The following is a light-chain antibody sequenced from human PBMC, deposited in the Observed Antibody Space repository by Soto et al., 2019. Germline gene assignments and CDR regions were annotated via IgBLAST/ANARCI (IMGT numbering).Light chain of an antibody. V-gene: IGLV1-40*01. Sequence: QLVLTQPPSVSGAPGQRITISCTGRSSNIGAGYDVHWYQQLPGAAPKLLIYGNNNRPSGVPDRFSGSKSGTSASLAITGLQAEDEADYYCQSYDDSTTGSMVFGGGTKLTVL. CDR1: SSNIGAGYD. CDR2: GNN. J-gene: IGLJ3*02. CDR3: QSYDDSTTGSMV.